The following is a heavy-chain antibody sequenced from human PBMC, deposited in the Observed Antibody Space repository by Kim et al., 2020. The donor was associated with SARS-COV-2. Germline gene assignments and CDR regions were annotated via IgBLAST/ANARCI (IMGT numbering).Heavy chain of an antibody. J-gene: IGHJ2*01. D-gene: IGHD4-17*01. CDR3: ARDRIGDGDAPWCFGL. CDR2: ISSSGSTI. Sequence: GGSLRLSCAASGFTFSDYYMSWIRQAPGKGLEWVSYISSSGSTIYYADSVKGRFTISRDNAKNSLYLQMNSLRAEDTAVYYCARDRIGDGDAPWCFGLWGRGTLVTVSP. V-gene: IGHV3-11*01. CDR1: GFTFSDYY.